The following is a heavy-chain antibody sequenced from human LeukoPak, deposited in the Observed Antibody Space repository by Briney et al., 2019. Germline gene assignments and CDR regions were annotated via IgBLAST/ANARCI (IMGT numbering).Heavy chain of an antibody. V-gene: IGHV4-61*01. Sequence: SETLSLTCAVSGASVSSASYWTWIRQPPGKGVEWIAHIYNGVNTNYNPSLKSRVTISVDTSKNQFSLRLNSVTAADTAVYYCARSRAFNSGAFDPWGQGSLVTVSS. CDR2: IYNGVNT. CDR3: ARSRAFNSGAFDP. J-gene: IGHJ5*02. D-gene: IGHD1-26*01. CDR1: GASVSSASY.